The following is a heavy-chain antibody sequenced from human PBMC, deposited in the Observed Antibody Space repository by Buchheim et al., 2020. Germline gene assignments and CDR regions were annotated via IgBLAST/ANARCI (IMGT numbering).Heavy chain of an antibody. CDR3: AKGPSYYYDSSGYYSYWYFDL. CDR2: ISGSGGNT. D-gene: IGHD3-22*01. V-gene: IGHV3-23*04. CDR1: GFTFSSYA. Sequence: EVQLVESGGGLVQPGGSLRLSCAASGFTFSSYAMSWVRQAPGKGLEWVSAISGSGGNTYYADSVKGRFTTSRDNSKNTTYLQMNSLRAEDTAVYYCAKGPSYYYDSSGYYSYWYFDLCGRGTL. J-gene: IGHJ2*01.